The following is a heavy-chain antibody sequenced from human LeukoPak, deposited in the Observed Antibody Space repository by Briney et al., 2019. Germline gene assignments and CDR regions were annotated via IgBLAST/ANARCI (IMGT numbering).Heavy chain of an antibody. J-gene: IGHJ4*02. D-gene: IGHD3-22*01. CDR3: ARQTSGLRLGYFDY. V-gene: IGHV4-59*05. CDR2: IYYSGST. CDR1: GASSISYV. Sequence: PESLSLTCDVSGASSISYVWSSRRQPPGKGMEWIGSIYYSGSTYYNPSLKSRVTISVDTSKNQFSLKLSSVTAADTAVYYCARQTSGLRLGYFDYWGQGTLVTVSS.